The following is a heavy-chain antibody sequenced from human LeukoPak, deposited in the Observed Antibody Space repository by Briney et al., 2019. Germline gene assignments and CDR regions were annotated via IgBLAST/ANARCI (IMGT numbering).Heavy chain of an antibody. CDR3: AKSGHYVWGSYRYFDY. CDR2: ISGSGGST. D-gene: IGHD3-16*02. Sequence: GGSLRLSCAASGFTFSSYAMSWVRQAPGKGLEWVSAISGSGGSTYYADSVKGRFTISRDNSKNTLYLQMNSLRAEDTAVYYCAKSGHYVWGSYRYFDYWGQGTLVTVSS. CDR1: GFTFSSYA. J-gene: IGHJ4*02. V-gene: IGHV3-23*01.